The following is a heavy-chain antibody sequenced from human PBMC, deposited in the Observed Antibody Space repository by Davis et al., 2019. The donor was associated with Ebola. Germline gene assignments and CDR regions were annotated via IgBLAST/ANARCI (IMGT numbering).Heavy chain of an antibody. D-gene: IGHD6-6*01. V-gene: IGHV3-53*01. CDR2: IYSGGST. CDR3: AKGSLWSSSSYWYFDL. J-gene: IGHJ2*01. CDR1: GFTVSSNY. Sequence: GESLKISCAASGFTVSSNYMSWVRQAPGKGLEWVSVIYSGGSTYYADSVKGRFTISRDNSKNTLYLQMNSLRAEDTAVYYCAKGSLWSSSSYWYFDLWGRGTLVTVSS.